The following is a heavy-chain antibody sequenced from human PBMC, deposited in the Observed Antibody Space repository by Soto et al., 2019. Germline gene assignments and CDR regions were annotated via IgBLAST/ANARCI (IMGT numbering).Heavy chain of an antibody. Sequence: GGSLRLSCAASGITDYMSWVRQAPGKGLEWVSVIYSGGATFYTDSVRGRFTISRGNSKTMLYLHMNSLRADDTAVYFCAAGDSYRRGNDYWGQGTLVTVSS. CDR2: IYSGGAT. J-gene: IGHJ4*02. CDR3: AAGDSYRRGNDY. CDR1: GITDY. D-gene: IGHD2-21*02. V-gene: IGHV3-53*01.